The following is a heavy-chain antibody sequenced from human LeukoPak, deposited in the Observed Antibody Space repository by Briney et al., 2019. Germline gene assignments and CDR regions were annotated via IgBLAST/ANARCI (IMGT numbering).Heavy chain of an antibody. CDR3: AREASGGNDILNGYFNSGFDI. Sequence: SETLSLTCAVSGGSLFTDNFFWGWLRPPPGRGREWIGSVYYSGKNYYNPPLKRGVSISVDTSKNQFSLRLTSVTAADTAVYYCAREASGGNDILNGYFNSGFDIWGQGTTVTASS. V-gene: IGHV4-39*07. D-gene: IGHD3-9*01. J-gene: IGHJ3*02. CDR1: GGSLFTDNFF. CDR2: VYYSGKN.